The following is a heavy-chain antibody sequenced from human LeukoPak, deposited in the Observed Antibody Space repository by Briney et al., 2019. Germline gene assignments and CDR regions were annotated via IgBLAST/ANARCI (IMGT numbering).Heavy chain of an antibody. CDR1: GFTFSSYG. V-gene: IGHV3-21*01. CDR2: ISSSSSYI. Sequence: PGGSLRLSCAASGFTFSSYGMNWVRQAPGKGLEWVSSISSSSSYIYYADSVKGRFTISRDNAKNSLYLQMNSLRAEDTAVYYCARDYDILTGYSHFDYWGQGTLVTVSS. CDR3: ARDYDILTGYSHFDY. D-gene: IGHD3-9*01. J-gene: IGHJ4*02.